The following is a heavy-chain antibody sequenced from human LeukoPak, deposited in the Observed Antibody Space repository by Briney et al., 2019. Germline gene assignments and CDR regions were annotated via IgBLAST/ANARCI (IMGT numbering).Heavy chain of an antibody. CDR1: GGSFSGYY. V-gene: IGHV4-34*01. Sequence: SETLSLTCSVYGGSFSGYYWSWMRQAPGKGPEWIGEINHSGSTNYNPSPQSRVNLSLATSKNQFSLKLSSVTATDTAVYYCARGLRYFDWLTGLFEWGEGTLVTVSS. CDR3: ARGLRYFDWLTGLFE. J-gene: IGHJ4*02. CDR2: INHSGST. D-gene: IGHD3-9*01.